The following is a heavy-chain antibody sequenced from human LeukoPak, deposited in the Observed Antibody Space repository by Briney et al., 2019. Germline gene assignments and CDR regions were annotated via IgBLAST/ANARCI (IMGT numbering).Heavy chain of an antibody. Sequence: GGSLRLSCVASGFTFRSYATNWVRQAPGKGLEWVSTSASGGSSYYADSVKGRFTISRDNSKNTLYLQMNSLGAEDTAVYYCAKATVTHLIDYWGQGTLVTVSS. V-gene: IGHV3-23*01. D-gene: IGHD4-17*01. CDR2: SASGGSS. CDR3: AKATVTHLIDY. CDR1: GFTFRSYA. J-gene: IGHJ4*02.